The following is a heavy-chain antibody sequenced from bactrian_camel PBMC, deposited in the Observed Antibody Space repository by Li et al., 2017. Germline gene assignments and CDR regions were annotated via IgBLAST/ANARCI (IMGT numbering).Heavy chain of an antibody. V-gene: IGHV3S53*01. CDR3: AAQDAGECWAVGGTLEEGGPEYDY. J-gene: IGHJ4*01. CDR1: GYTLPMN. Sequence: HVQLVESGGGSVQAGGSLRLSCVASGYTLPMNMGWFRQAPGKEREGVACIDSDADTTYAEDVLGRFTISKDDAKGTLYLQMNSLKPEDTGIYYCAAQDAGECWAVGGTLEEGGPEYDYWGQGTQVTVS. CDR2: IDSDADT. D-gene: IGHD7*01.